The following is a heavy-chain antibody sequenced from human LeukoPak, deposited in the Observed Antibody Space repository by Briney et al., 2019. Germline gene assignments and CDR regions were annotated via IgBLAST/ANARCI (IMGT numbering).Heavy chain of an antibody. J-gene: IGHJ4*02. D-gene: IGHD1-26*01. Sequence: ASVKVSCKASGYTFTSYYMHWVRQAPGQGLKWMGTINPSGGSTSYAQKFQGRVTMTRDMSTSTVYMELSSLRSEDTAVYYCARAPRELLPNLDYWGQGTLVTVSS. CDR1: GYTFTSYY. CDR3: ARAPRELLPNLDY. V-gene: IGHV1-46*01. CDR2: INPSGGST.